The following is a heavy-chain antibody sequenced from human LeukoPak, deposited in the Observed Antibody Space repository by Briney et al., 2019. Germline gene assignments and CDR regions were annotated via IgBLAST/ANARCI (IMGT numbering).Heavy chain of an antibody. J-gene: IGHJ4*02. Sequence: QAGGSLTLSCVASGFTFRGSLMHCVRQARGEGLEGVSAITWNSGPMGYADSVKGRFTISRDNAKNSLYLQMNSLRAEDTAFYYCAKGRGVAVAEIDYWGQGTLVTVSS. CDR2: ITWNSGPM. CDR1: GFTFRGSL. D-gene: IGHD6-19*01. V-gene: IGHV3-9*01. CDR3: AKGRGVAVAEIDY.